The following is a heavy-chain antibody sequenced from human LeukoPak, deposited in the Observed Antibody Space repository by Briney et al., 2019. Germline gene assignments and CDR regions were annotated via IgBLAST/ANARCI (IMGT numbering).Heavy chain of an antibody. J-gene: IGHJ6*02. CDR1: EFPFSSYG. V-gene: IGHV3-30*18. CDR2: ISYDGANK. Sequence: PGRSLRLSCAASEFPFSSYGMHWVRQAPGKGLEWVSFISYDGANKYYADSVKGRFTISRDNSKNTLYLQMNSLRGDDTGMYFCAKDSSSSNYYYGLDVWGQGTTVTLSS. D-gene: IGHD6-13*01. CDR3: AKDSSSSNYYYGLDV.